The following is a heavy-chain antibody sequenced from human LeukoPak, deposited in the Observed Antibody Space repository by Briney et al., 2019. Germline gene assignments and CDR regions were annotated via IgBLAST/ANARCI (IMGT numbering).Heavy chain of an antibody. Sequence: PSVTLSLTCSVSGGSVTSGSHYWSWIRQPPGKGLEWIGNIYYSGSTNYNPSLKSRVTISADTSKNQFSLKLRSVTAADTAVYYCARVLARGQWLVNWFDPWGQGTLVTVSS. CDR3: ARVLARGQWLVNWFDP. D-gene: IGHD6-19*01. CDR1: GGSVTSGSHY. J-gene: IGHJ5*02. V-gene: IGHV4-61*01. CDR2: IYYSGST.